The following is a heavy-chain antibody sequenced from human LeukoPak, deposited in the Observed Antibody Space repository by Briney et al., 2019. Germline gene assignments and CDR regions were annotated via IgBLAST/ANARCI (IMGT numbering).Heavy chain of an antibody. D-gene: IGHD2-21*02. CDR2: ISAYNGNT. J-gene: IGHJ4*02. Sequence: GASVKVSCKASGYTFTSYGISWVRQAPGQGLEWMGWISAYNGNTNYAQKFQGRVTMTEDTSTDTAYMELSSLRSEDTAVYYCATKVTAILASRRYYFDYWGQGTLVTVSS. CDR3: ATKVTAILASRRYYFDY. V-gene: IGHV1-18*01. CDR1: GYTFTSYG.